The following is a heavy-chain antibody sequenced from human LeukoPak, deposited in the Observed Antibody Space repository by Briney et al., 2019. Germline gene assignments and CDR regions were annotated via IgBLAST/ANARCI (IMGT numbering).Heavy chain of an antibody. Sequence: ASVNVSFKASGYTFTGYYMHWVRQAPGQGLEWMGWINPNRGGTNYAQKFQGRVTMTRDTSISTAYMELSRLRSDDTAVYYCAREGRGWAFDIWGQGTMVTVSS. V-gene: IGHV1-2*02. J-gene: IGHJ3*02. CDR1: GYTFTGYY. CDR2: INPNRGGT. D-gene: IGHD2-15*01. CDR3: AREGRGWAFDI.